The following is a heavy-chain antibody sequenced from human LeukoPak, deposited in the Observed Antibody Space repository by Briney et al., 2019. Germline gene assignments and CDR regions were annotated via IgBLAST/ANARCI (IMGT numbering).Heavy chain of an antibody. CDR3: AKGAAWSPVGYNFDY. V-gene: IGHV3-23*01. Sequence: TGGSLRLSCAASGFTFSSYGMSWVRQAPGKGLEWVSAISGGGRITYYADSVKGRFTISRDNSKNTLYLQMNSLTAEDTAVYYCAKGAAWSPVGYNFDYWGQGTLVTVSS. D-gene: IGHD1-26*01. CDR1: GFTFSSYG. J-gene: IGHJ4*02. CDR2: ISGGGRIT.